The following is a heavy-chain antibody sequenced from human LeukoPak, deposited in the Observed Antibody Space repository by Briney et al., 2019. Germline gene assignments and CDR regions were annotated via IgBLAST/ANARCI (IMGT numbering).Heavy chain of an antibody. CDR2: IIPIFGTA. J-gene: IGHJ6*03. V-gene: IGHV1-69*13. Sequence: SVKVSCKASGGTFSSYAISWVRQAPGQGLEWMGGIIPIFGTANYAQKFQGRVTITADESTSAAYMELSSLRSEDTAMYYCAINQAGYCGGGSCYRHEFYYMDVWGKGTSVTVSS. D-gene: IGHD2-15*01. CDR3: AINQAGYCGGGSCYRHEFYYMDV. CDR1: GGTFSSYA.